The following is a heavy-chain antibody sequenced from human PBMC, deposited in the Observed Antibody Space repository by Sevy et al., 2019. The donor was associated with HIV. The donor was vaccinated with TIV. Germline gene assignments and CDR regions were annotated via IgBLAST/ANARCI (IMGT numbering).Heavy chain of an antibody. CDR2: IYYSGST. Sequence: SETLSLTCTVSGGSISSGDYYWSWIRQPPGKGLEWIGYIYYSGSTYYNPSLKSRVTISVDTSKNQFSLKLSSVTAADAAAYYCARDPGIVRGVKAGHYYYYGMDVWGQGTTVTVSS. J-gene: IGHJ6*02. CDR3: ARDPGIVRGVKAGHYYYYGMDV. CDR1: GGSISSGDYY. V-gene: IGHV4-30-4*01. D-gene: IGHD3-10*01.